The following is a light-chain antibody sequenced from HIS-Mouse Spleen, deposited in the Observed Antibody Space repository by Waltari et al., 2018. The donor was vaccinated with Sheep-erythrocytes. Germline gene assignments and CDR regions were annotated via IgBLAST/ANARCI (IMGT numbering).Light chain of an antibody. CDR3: QAWDSSTVV. CDR2: QDS. V-gene: IGLV3-1*01. J-gene: IGLJ2*01. CDR1: KLGDKY. Sequence: SYELTQPPSVSVSPGQTASITCSGVKLGDKYACWYQRKPGQSPVLVIYQDSKRPSGIPERFSGSNFGNTATLTISGTQAMDEADYYCQAWDSSTVVFGGGTKLTVL.